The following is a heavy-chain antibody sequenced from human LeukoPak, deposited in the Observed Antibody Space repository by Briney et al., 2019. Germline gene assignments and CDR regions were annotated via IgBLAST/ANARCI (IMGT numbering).Heavy chain of an antibody. Sequence: ASVKVSCKASGYTFISYDIHWVRQATGQGLEWMGWMDTNSDNTVYAEKFQGRVTMTRNTSISTAYMELRGLRSEDTAVYYCARVKTFGVVIPHYYFDYWGQGTLVTVSS. CDR2: MDTNSDNT. CDR1: GYTFISYD. CDR3: ARVKTFGVVIPHYYFDY. V-gene: IGHV1-8*01. J-gene: IGHJ4*02. D-gene: IGHD3-3*01.